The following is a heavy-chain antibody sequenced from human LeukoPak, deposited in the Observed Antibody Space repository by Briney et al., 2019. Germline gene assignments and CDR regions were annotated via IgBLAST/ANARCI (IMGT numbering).Heavy chain of an antibody. CDR2: MNPNSGNT. CDR1: GYTFTNYD. J-gene: IGHJ4*02. V-gene: IGHV1-8*01. D-gene: IGHD2-2*01. Sequence: ASVKVSCKASGYTFTNYDIYWVRQASGQGLDWMGWMNPNSGNTGYAQKFQGRVTMTRNTSISTAYMELSSLSSEDTAVYYCARGPGCISTSCPYYFDYWGRGTLVTVSS. CDR3: ARGPGCISTSCPYYFDY.